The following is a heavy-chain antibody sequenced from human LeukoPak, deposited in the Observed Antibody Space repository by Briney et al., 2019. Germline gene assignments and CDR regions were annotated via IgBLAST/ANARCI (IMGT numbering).Heavy chain of an antibody. V-gene: IGHV3-9*01. CDR1: GFTFHDYA. Sequence: GGSLRLSCAASGFTFHDYAMHWVRQVPGKGLEWVSGINWLGGNAHYADSVKGRFTISRDNAKNSLYLEMNSLSTEDTAFYYCAKAINHYYDSSGYFQTWGQGALVTVSS. D-gene: IGHD3-22*01. CDR3: AKAINHYYDSSGYFQT. CDR2: INWLGGNA. J-gene: IGHJ5*02.